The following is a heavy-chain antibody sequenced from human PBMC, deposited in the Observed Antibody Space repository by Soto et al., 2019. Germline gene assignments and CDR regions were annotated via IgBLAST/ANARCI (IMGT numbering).Heavy chain of an antibody. Sequence: PGGALSRSCEASGFTFINYAMSWVRQAPGKGLEWVSGIDDSGASTYYADSMKGRFSISRDNSKNTLYFCAKERDNGADRYYFDDWGQGTLVTVSS. CDR3: D. V-gene: IGHV3-23*01. CDR1: GFTFINYA. CDR2: IDDSGAST. D-gene: IGHD2-8*01. J-gene: IGHJ4*02.